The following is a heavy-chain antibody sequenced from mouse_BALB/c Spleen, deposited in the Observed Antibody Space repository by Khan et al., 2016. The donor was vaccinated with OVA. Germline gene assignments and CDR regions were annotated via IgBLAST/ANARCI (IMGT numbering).Heavy chain of an antibody. J-gene: IGHJ3*01. Sequence: QVQLQQSGAELARPGASVKMSCKASGYTFTSYTIHWIKKRPGQGLEWIGYINPSNGYTNYNQKFKDKATLTTDKSSTTAYLQLSSLTSDESAVYNCVRDGAYHRIGGWFAYWGQGTLVTVSA. V-gene: IGHV1-4*01. CDR3: VRDGAYHRIGGWFAY. CDR1: GYTFTSYT. CDR2: INPSNGYT. D-gene: IGHD2-14*01.